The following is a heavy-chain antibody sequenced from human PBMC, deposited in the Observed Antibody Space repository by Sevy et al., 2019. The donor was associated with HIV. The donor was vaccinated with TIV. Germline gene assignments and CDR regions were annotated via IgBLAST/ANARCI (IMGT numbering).Heavy chain of an antibody. Sequence: GVSLRLSCAASGFTFSNYAMSWVRQAPGKGLEWVSTISGSGDSTYYADSVKGRFTVSRDNSKNTLYLQMNSLRAEDTAVYYCAKGPLLRPFDPWGQGTLVTVSS. D-gene: IGHD3-3*01. J-gene: IGHJ5*02. CDR1: GFTFSNYA. CDR2: ISGSGDST. V-gene: IGHV3-23*01. CDR3: AKGPLLRPFDP.